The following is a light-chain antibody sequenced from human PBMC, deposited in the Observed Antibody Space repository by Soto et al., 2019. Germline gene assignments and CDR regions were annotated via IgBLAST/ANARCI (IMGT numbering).Light chain of an antibody. CDR1: QDIGTY. J-gene: IGKJ1*01. V-gene: IGKV1-9*01. CDR3: QQLNTYPWT. Sequence: DLQLTQSPSFLSASVGDTVTISCRASQDIGTYLAWYQQKPGKAPKLLISAAFNLQSGVPSRFSGSGAGTEFTLTLSSLQPEDFATYHCQQLNTYPWTFGQGTNVDIK. CDR2: AAF.